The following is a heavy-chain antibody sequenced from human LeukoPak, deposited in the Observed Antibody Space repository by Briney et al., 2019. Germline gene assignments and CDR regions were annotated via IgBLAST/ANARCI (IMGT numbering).Heavy chain of an antibody. Sequence: SETLSLTCTVSGGSISSYYWSWIRQPAGKGLEWIGRIYTSGSTNYNPSLKSRVTMSVDTSKNQFSLKLSSVTAADTAVYYCARAYSSSWYFNWFDPWGQGTLVTVSS. CDR2: IYTSGST. J-gene: IGHJ5*02. CDR3: ARAYSSSWYFNWFDP. CDR1: GGSISSYY. V-gene: IGHV4-4*07. D-gene: IGHD6-13*01.